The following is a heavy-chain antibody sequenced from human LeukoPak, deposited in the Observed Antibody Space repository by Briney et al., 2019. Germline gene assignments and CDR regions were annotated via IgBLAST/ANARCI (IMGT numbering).Heavy chain of an antibody. Sequence: SQTLSLTCTVSGGSISSGGYYWSWIRQHPGKGLEWIGYIYYSGGTYYNPSLKSRVTISVDTSKNQFSLKLSSVTAADTAVYYCARGATMVRGVIIYLDYWGQGTLVTVSS. V-gene: IGHV4-31*03. CDR1: GGSISSGGYY. D-gene: IGHD3-10*01. CDR3: ARGATMVRGVIIYLDY. J-gene: IGHJ4*02. CDR2: IYYSGGT.